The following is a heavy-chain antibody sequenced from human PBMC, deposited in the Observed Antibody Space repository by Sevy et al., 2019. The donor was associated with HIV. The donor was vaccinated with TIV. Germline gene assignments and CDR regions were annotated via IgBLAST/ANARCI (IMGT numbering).Heavy chain of an antibody. J-gene: IGHJ4*02. CDR1: GLTFSNAW. D-gene: IGHD6-19*01. CDR3: TTAQWVAEWGXYYFDX. CDR2: IKSKSDGETT. Sequence: GGSLRLSCAAFGLTFSNAWMSWVRQAPGKGLEWVGRIKSKSDGETTDYAAPVKGRFNISRDVSENTLYLQMNSLKTEDTAVYYCTTAQWVAEWGXYYFDXXXLGTQVTVSS. V-gene: IGHV3-15*01.